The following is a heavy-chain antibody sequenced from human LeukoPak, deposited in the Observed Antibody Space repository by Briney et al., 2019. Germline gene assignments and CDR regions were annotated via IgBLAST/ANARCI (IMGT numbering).Heavy chain of an antibody. Sequence: GGSLRLSCAASGFTFSSYWMHWVRQAPGKGLVWVSRINSDESSTNYADSVKGRITISRDNAKNTLYLQMNSLRAEDTAVYYCARDRAYYYGSGDVGYWGQGTLVTVSS. CDR2: INSDESST. CDR1: GFTFSSYW. J-gene: IGHJ4*02. CDR3: ARDRAYYYGSGDVGY. D-gene: IGHD3-10*01. V-gene: IGHV3-74*01.